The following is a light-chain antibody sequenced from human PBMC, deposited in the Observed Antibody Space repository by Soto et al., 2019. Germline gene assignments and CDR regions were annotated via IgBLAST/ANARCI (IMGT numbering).Light chain of an antibody. CDR3: SSYTSSSTVV. J-gene: IGLJ2*01. CDR1: SSDVGTYNC. CDR2: DVS. V-gene: IGLV2-14*01. Sequence: QSALTQPASVSGSPGQSITISCTGTSSDVGTYNCVSWYQQHPGKAPKLMIYDVSSRPSGVSNRFSGSKSGNTASLTISGLQAEDDADYYCSSYTSSSTVVFGGGTKLTVL.